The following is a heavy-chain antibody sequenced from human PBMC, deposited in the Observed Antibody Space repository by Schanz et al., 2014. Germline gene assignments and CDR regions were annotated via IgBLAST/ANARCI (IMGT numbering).Heavy chain of an antibody. CDR3: ARDGEAAAGCDY. Sequence: QVQLVQSGAEVKKPGASVRLSCEASGYTFTSYDINWVRQAPGQGLEWMGWMNPSGGSTSYAQKFQGRVTMTRDTSTSTVYMELSSLRSEDTAVYYCARDGEAAAGCDYWGQGTLVTVSS. CDR2: MNPSGGST. V-gene: IGHV1-46*03. CDR1: GYTFTSYD. J-gene: IGHJ4*02. D-gene: IGHD6-13*01.